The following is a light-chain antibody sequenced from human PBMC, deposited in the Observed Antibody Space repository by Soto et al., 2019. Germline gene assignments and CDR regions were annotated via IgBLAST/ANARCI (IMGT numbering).Light chain of an antibody. J-gene: IGLJ2*01. Sequence: SYELTQPPSLSVAPGQTARIPCGGDDIGRKSVHWYQQKPGQAPVLVVYGDTDRASGIPERFSGSNSGYTANLTISGVEGGDEADYFCQVWDSSNDNRIFGGGTQLTVL. CDR2: GDT. CDR3: QVWDSSNDNRI. V-gene: IGLV3-21*02. CDR1: DIGRKS.